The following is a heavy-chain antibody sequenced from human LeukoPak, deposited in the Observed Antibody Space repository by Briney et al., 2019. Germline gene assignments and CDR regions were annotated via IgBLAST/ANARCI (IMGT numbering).Heavy chain of an antibody. Sequence: GSLRLSCAASGFTFSDYYMSWIRQAPGKGLEWVSYISSSGSTIYYADSVKGRFTISRDNAKNSLYLQMNSLRAEDTAVYYCARGRTGDSSSWQPFDYWGQGTLVTVSS. CDR2: ISSSGSTI. J-gene: IGHJ4*02. CDR3: ARGRTGDSSSWQPFDY. D-gene: IGHD6-13*01. V-gene: IGHV3-11*01. CDR1: GFTFSDYY.